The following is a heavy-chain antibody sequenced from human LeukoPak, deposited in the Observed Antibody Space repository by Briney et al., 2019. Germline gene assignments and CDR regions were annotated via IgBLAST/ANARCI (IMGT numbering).Heavy chain of an antibody. CDR3: AKDQSLRPTTGTGVSEWFDP. CDR1: GFTFSSYA. D-gene: IGHD1-1*01. J-gene: IGHJ5*02. V-gene: IGHV3-23*01. CDR2: ISGSGGST. Sequence: GGSLRLSCAASGFTFSSYAMSWVRQAPGKGLEWVSAISGSGGSTYYADSVKGRFTISRDNSKNTLYLQMNSLRAEDTAVYYCAKDQSLRPTTGTGVSEWFDPWGQGTLVTVSS.